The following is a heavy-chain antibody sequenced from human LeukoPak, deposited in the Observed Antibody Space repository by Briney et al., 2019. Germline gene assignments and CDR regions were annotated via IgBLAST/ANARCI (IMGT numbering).Heavy chain of an antibody. CDR1: GFTFSSYA. J-gene: IGHJ4*02. V-gene: IGHV3-23*01. CDR2: ISGSGGST. D-gene: IGHD2-15*01. Sequence: GGSLRLSCAASGFTFSSYAMTWVRQAPGKGLEWVSTISGSGGSTSYADSVKGRFTISRDNSKHTLYLRMNSLRAEDTAVYYCAKDPEVVVAATGFDYWGQGTLVTVSS. CDR3: AKDPEVVVAATGFDY.